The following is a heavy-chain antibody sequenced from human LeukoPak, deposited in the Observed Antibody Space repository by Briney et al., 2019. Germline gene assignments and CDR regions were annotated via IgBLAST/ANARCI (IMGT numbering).Heavy chain of an antibody. CDR2: ISSSSSYI. V-gene: IGHV3-21*01. Sequence: GGSLRLSCAASGFTFSSYSMNWVRQAPGKGLEWVSSISSSSSYIYYADSVKGRFTISRDNAKNSLYLQMNSLRAEDTAVYYCAKVHYYDSSGEPFDYWGQGTLVTVSS. D-gene: IGHD3-22*01. CDR1: GFTFSSYS. J-gene: IGHJ4*02. CDR3: AKVHYYDSSGEPFDY.